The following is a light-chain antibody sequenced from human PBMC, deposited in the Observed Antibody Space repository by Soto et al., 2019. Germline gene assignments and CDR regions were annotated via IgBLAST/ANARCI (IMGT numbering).Light chain of an antibody. CDR3: QQYGSSSWT. J-gene: IGKJ1*01. CDR2: GAS. V-gene: IGKV3-20*01. Sequence: EIVLTQSPGTLSLSPGERAALSCRASQSVSSSSLAWYQQKPGQAPRLLIYGASSRATGLPDRFSGSGSGTDFTLTISGLEPEDFAVYYCQQYGSSSWTFGPGTKVDIK. CDR1: QSVSSSS.